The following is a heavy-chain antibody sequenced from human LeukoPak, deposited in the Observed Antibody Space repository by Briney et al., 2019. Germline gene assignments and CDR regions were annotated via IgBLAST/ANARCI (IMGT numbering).Heavy chain of an antibody. J-gene: IGHJ4*02. D-gene: IGHD3-10*01. CDR1: GFTFNSYG. V-gene: IGHV3-30*18. CDR3: AKENGLYTMDPDYFDY. Sequence: GRSLRLSCAASGFTFNSYGMHWVRQAPGKGLEWVAVISYDGSNKYYADSVKGRFTISRDNSKNTLYLQMNSLRAEDTAVYYCAKENGLYTMDPDYFDYWGQGTLVTVSS. CDR2: ISYDGSNK.